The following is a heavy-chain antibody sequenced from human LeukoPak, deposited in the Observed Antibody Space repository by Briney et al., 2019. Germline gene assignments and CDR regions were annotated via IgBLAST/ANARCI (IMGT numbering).Heavy chain of an antibody. CDR3: AKTGGHYYDSSASYYPDY. Sequence: GGSLRLSCAASGFTVITSFMSWVRQAPGKGLEWVSAIGGSGGSTFYADSVKGRFTISRDNSRKTLYLQMNSLRAEDTAVYYCAKTGGHYYDSSASYYPDYWGQGTLVTVSS. J-gene: IGHJ4*02. CDR1: GFTVITSF. D-gene: IGHD3-22*01. V-gene: IGHV3-23*01. CDR2: IGGSGGST.